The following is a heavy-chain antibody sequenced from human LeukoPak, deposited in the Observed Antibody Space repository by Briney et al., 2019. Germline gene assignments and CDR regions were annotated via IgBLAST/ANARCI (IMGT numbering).Heavy chain of an antibody. Sequence: GGSLRLSCAASGFTFSSYSMNWVRQAPGKGLEWVSSISSSSSYIYYADSVKGRFTISRDNAKNSPYLQMNSLRAEDTAVYYCARGHGGIGNDYWGQGTLVTVSS. CDR2: ISSSSSYI. D-gene: IGHD3-16*02. CDR1: GFTFSSYS. J-gene: IGHJ4*02. V-gene: IGHV3-21*01. CDR3: ARGHGGIGNDY.